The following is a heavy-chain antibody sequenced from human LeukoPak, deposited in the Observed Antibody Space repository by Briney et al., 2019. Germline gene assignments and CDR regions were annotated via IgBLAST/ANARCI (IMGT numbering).Heavy chain of an antibody. CDR2: IIPIFGSA. V-gene: IGHV1-69*05. J-gene: IGHJ2*01. CDR1: GGTFSSYA. CDR3: ACCSSTSCPTGDWYFDL. Sequence: SVKVSCKASGGTFSSYAISWVRQAPGQGLEWMGRIIPIFGSANYAQKFQGRVTITTDESTSTAYMELSSLRSEDTAVYYCACCSSTSCPTGDWYFDLWGRGTLVTVSS. D-gene: IGHD2-2*01.